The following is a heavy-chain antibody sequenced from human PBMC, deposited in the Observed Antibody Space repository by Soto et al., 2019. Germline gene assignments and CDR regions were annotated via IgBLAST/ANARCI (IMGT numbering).Heavy chain of an antibody. CDR2: INPSGGST. Sequence: QVQLVQSGAEVKKPGASVKVSCKASGYTFTSYHVHWVRQAPGQGLEWMGIINPSGGSTSYAQKFQGRVTMTRDTSTRTVYMELSSLRSEDTAGYYCARGGGYYGTDVWGQGTTVTVSS. V-gene: IGHV1-46*01. J-gene: IGHJ6*02. D-gene: IGHD3-16*01. CDR1: GYTFTSYH. CDR3: ARGGGYYGTDV.